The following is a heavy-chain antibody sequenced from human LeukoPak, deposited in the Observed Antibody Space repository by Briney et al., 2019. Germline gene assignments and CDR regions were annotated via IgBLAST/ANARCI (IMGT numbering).Heavy chain of an antibody. CDR2: ISAYNGNT. D-gene: IGHD3-10*01. J-gene: IGHJ4*02. CDR3: ARDGRGFGELSN. Sequence: ASVKVSCKASGYTFTSYGISGVRQAPGQGLEWMGWISAYNGNTNYAQNLQGRVTMTTDTSTSTAYMELRSLRSDDTAVYYCARDGRGFGELSNWGQGTLVTVSS. CDR1: GYTFTSYG. V-gene: IGHV1-18*01.